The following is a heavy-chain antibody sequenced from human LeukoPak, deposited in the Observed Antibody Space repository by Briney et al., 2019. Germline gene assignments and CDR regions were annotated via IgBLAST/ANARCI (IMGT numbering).Heavy chain of an antibody. Sequence: SETLSLTCTVSGGSINSYYWGWIRQPAGKGLEWIGRIYTTGSANYNPSLERRVTMSVDTSKNQFSLKLTSVTAADTAMYYCARAGYTLSYYSLDYWGEGTLVTVSS. CDR1: GGSINSYY. J-gene: IGHJ4*02. CDR3: ARAGYTLSYYSLDY. V-gene: IGHV4-4*07. D-gene: IGHD1-26*01. CDR2: IYTTGSA.